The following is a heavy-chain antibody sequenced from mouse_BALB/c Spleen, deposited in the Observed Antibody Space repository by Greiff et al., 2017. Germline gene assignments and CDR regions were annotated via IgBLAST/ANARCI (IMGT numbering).Heavy chain of an antibody. Sequence: EVKLVESGPELVKPGASVKISCKASGYTFTDYNMHWVKQSHGKSLEWIGYIYPYNGGTGYNQKFKSKATLTVDNSSSTAYMELRSLTSEDSAVYYWARLGEVRQVDYWGQGTTLTVSS. CDR3: ARLGEVRQVDY. J-gene: IGHJ2*01. CDR2: IYPYNGGT. D-gene: IGHD2-14*01. CDR1: GYTFTDYN. V-gene: IGHV1S29*02.